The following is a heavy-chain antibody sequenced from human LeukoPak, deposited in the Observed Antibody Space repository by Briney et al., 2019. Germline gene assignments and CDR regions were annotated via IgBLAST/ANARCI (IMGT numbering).Heavy chain of an antibody. CDR3: ARDLWGAMDY. D-gene: IGHD3-16*01. CDR2: ISSSGNTI. Sequence: GGSLRLSCAAFGFTFSSYEMNWVRQAPGKGLEWISYISSSGNTIYYADSVKGRFTISRDNAKNSLYLQMNSLRAEDTAVYYCARDLWGAMDYWGQGTLVTVSS. V-gene: IGHV3-48*03. J-gene: IGHJ4*02. CDR1: GFTFSSYE.